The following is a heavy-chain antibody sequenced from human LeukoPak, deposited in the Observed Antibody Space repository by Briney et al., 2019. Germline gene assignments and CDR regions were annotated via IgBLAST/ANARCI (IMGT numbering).Heavy chain of an antibody. D-gene: IGHD1-26*01. CDR2: INPKSGGR. CDR3: AREGSGSYYLWFDP. Sequence: ASVKDSCKASGYTFTGYYMHWVRQAPGQGLEWMGWINPKSGGRNYGQKFQGRVTMTRDTSISTAYMEVSRLRSDDTAMYYCAREGSGSYYLWFDPLGQGTLVTVSS. V-gene: IGHV1-2*02. CDR1: GYTFTGYY. J-gene: IGHJ5*02.